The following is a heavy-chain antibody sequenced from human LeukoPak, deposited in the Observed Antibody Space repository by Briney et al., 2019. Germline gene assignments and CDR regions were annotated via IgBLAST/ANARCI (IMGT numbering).Heavy chain of an antibody. CDR2: INPNSGGT. CDR3: AREDGEGGGFDY. Sequence: ASVKVSCKASGYTFTSYYMHWVRQAPGQGLEWMGIINPNSGGTNYAQKFQGRVTMTRDTSISTAYMELSRLRSDDTAVYYCAREDGEGGGFDYWGQGTLVAVSS. CDR1: GYTFTSYY. J-gene: IGHJ4*02. V-gene: IGHV1-2*02. D-gene: IGHD3-16*01.